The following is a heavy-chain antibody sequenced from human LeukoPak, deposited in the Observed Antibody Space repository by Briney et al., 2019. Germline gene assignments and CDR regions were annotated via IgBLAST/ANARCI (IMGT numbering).Heavy chain of an antibody. V-gene: IGHV4-34*01. J-gene: IGHJ6*02. Sequence: SETLSLTCAVYGGSFSGYYWSWIRQPPGKGLEWIGEINHSRSTNYNPSLKSRVTISVDTSKNQFSLKLSSVTAADTAVYYCARGKSYGDYLWKGYYYGMDVWGQGTTVTVSS. CDR1: GGSFSGYY. CDR3: ARGKSYGDYLWKGYYYGMDV. D-gene: IGHD4-17*01. CDR2: INHSRST.